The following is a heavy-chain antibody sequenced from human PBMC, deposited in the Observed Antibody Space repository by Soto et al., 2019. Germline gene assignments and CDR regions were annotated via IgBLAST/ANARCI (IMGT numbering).Heavy chain of an antibody. CDR3: ARYSSSWTY. CDR2: IYYSGST. D-gene: IGHD6-13*01. CDR1: GGSVSSGSYY. V-gene: IGHV4-61*01. J-gene: IGHJ4*02. Sequence: PSETLSLTCTVSGGSVSSGSYYWSWIRQPPGKGLEWIGYIYYSGSTNYNPSLKSRVAISVDTSKNQFSLRLSSVTAADTAVYYCARYSSSWTYWGQGTLVTVSS.